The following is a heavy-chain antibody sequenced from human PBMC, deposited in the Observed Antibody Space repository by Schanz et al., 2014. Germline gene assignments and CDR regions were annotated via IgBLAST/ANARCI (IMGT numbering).Heavy chain of an antibody. D-gene: IGHD3-10*01. CDR2: LNPDSGET. CDR3: ARGGVLVLPPGTVKKGNDY. J-gene: IGHJ4*02. CDR1: GYSFSDYF. Sequence: QVQLVQSGAEVKKPGASVKVSCKTSGYSFSDYFIHWVRQAPGQGLEWMGWLNPDSGETLYAQRFQGRFPLPRDPSIRTAYMDLRSLLSDDAAVYFCARGGVLVLPPGTVKKGNDYWGQGTLVTVSS. V-gene: IGHV1-2*02.